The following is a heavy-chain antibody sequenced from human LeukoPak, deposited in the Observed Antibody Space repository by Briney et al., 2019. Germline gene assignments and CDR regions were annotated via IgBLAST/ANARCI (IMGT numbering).Heavy chain of an antibody. CDR1: GFTFSSYS. CDR2: IRYDGSNK. V-gene: IGHV3-30*02. CDR3: AKDVPFGELFGFDP. J-gene: IGHJ5*02. Sequence: GGSLRLSCAASGFTFSSYSMNWVRQAPGKGLEWVAFIRYDGSNKYYADSVKGRFTISRDNSKNTLYLQMNSLRAEDTAVYYCAKDVPFGELFGFDPWGQGTLVTVSS. D-gene: IGHD3-10*01.